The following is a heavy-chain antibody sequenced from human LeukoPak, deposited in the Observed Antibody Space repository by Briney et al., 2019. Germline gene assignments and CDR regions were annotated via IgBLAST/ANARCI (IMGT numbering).Heavy chain of an antibody. D-gene: IGHD6-13*01. Sequence: SENLSLTCTVSGGSFSSGYHYWSWIRQPPGKGLEWIGYIDYSGSTYYNPSLKSRVAISVDTSKNQFSLKLTSVTAADTAVYYCARGEIAAAAGXYAMDVW. CDR1: GGSFSSGYHY. CDR3: ARGEIAAAAGXYAMDV. J-gene: IGHJ6*01. CDR2: IDYSGST. V-gene: IGHV4-30-4*01.